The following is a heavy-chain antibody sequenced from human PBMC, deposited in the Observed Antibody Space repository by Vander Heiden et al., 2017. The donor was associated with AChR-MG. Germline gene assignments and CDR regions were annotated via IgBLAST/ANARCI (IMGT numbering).Heavy chain of an antibody. V-gene: IGHV4-4*07. Sequence: QVQLQESGPGLVNPSETLSLTCTVSGGSIGTHYWNWIRQPAGKGPEWIGRIYTSESTTYNPSLYSRVTMSIDTSKNQFSLTLNSLTAADTAVYYCARDHGSGTYVFDYWGHGTLVTVSS. D-gene: IGHD1-26*01. CDR2: IYTSEST. CDR3: ARDHGSGTYVFDY. CDR1: GGSIGTHY. J-gene: IGHJ4*01.